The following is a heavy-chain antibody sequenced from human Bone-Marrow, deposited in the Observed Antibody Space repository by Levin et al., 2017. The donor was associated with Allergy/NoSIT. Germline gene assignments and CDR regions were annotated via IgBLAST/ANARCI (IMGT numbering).Heavy chain of an antibody. Sequence: GESLKISCAASGFTFSGSTIHWVRQASGKGLEWVGRISSKANNYATAYAASVKGRFTISRDDSKNTAYLQMNSLKTEDTAVYYCTRPDVPATGRRGFDPWGQGTLVTVSS. J-gene: IGHJ5*02. V-gene: IGHV3-73*01. CDR2: ISSKANNYAT. D-gene: IGHD2-2*01. CDR1: GFTFSGST. CDR3: TRPDVPATGRRGFDP.